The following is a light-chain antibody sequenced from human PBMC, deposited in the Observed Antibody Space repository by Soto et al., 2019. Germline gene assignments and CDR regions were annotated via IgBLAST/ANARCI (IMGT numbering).Light chain of an antibody. CDR2: DAS. Sequence: EIVLTQSPGTLSLSPGDRATLSCRASQSVSSNLAWYQQKPGQAPRLLIYDASNRATGIPARFSGSGSGTDFTLTISRLEPEDFAVYYCQQYGSSTWTFGQGTKVDIK. J-gene: IGKJ1*01. V-gene: IGKV3-20*01. CDR3: QQYGSSTWT. CDR1: QSVSSN.